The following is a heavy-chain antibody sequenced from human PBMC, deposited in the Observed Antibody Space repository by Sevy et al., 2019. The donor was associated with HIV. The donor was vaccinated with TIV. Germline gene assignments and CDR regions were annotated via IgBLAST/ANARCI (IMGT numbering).Heavy chain of an antibody. CDR1: GYTFTGYY. D-gene: IGHD3-10*01. V-gene: IGHV1-2*06. CDR3: ARDHSPYYYGSGSNGMDV. Sequence: ASVKVSCKASGYTFTGYYMHWVRQPPGQGLEWMGRINPNSGGTNYAQKFQGRVTMTRDTSISTAYMELSRLRSDDSAVYYCARDHSPYYYGSGSNGMDVWGQGTTVTVSS. J-gene: IGHJ6*02. CDR2: INPNSGGT.